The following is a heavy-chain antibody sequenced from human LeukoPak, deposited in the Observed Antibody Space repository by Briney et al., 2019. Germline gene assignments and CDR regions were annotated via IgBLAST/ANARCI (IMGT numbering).Heavy chain of an antibody. CDR3: VGTNYDFWSGYYLARFDY. D-gene: IGHD3-3*01. J-gene: IGHJ4*02. CDR1: GFTFSSYA. Sequence: GGSLRLSCAASGFTFSSYAMSWVRQAPGKGLEWVSSISGSGGSTYYADSVKGRFTISRDNSKNTLYLQMNSLRAEDTAVYYCVGTNYDFWSGYYLARFDYWGQGTLVTVSS. CDR2: ISGSGGST. V-gene: IGHV3-23*01.